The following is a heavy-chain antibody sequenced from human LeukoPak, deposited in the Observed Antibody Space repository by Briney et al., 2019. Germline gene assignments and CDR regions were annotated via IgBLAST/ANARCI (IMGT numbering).Heavy chain of an antibody. CDR1: GYTFTSYY. D-gene: IGHD3-3*01. Sequence: ASVKVSCKASGYTFTSYYMHWVRQAPGQGLEWMGIINPSGGSTSYAQKFQGRVTMTRDTSTSTVYMELSSLRSEDTAVYYCARTVDYDFWSGYSHKYYFDHWGQGTLVTVSS. CDR2: INPSGGST. V-gene: IGHV1-46*03. J-gene: IGHJ4*02. CDR3: ARTVDYDFWSGYSHKYYFDH.